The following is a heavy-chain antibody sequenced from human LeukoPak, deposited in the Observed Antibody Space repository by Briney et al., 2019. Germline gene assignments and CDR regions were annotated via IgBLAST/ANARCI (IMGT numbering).Heavy chain of an antibody. J-gene: IGHJ6*02. CDR3: AKDFDYDFWSGYYYYYYGMDV. CDR2: ISYDGSNK. CDR1: GFTFSTYW. V-gene: IGHV3-30*18. D-gene: IGHD3-3*01. Sequence: GGSLRLSCAASGFTFSTYWMSWVRQAPGKGLEWVAVISYDGSNKYYADSVKGRFTISRDNSKNTLYLQMNSLRAEDTAVYYCAKDFDYDFWSGYYYYYYGMDVWGQGATVTVSS.